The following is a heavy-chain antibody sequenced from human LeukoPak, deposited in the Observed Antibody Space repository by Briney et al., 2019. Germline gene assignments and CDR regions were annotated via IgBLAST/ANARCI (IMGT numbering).Heavy chain of an antibody. V-gene: IGHV1-2*02. CDR1: GYTFSGFY. CDR3: ARGEIKYSSSWLRWFDP. Sequence: ASVKVSCKASGYTFSGFYIHWVRQAPGQGLEWMGWINPNSGGTNYAQKFQGRVTMTRDTSISTAYMELSRLRSDDPAVYYCARGEIKYSSSWLRWFDPWGQGTLVAVSS. J-gene: IGHJ5*02. CDR2: INPNSGGT. D-gene: IGHD6-13*01.